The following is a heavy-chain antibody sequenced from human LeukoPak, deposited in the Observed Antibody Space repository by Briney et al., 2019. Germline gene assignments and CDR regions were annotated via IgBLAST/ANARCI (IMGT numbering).Heavy chain of an antibody. Sequence: ETLSLTCTVSGGSISSYYWNWIRQPPGKGLEWIGYIYYSGSTNYNPSLKSRVTISVDTSKNQFSLKLSSVTAADTAVYYCARAAYSGSYHSDYWGQGTLVTVSS. CDR1: GGSISSYY. V-gene: IGHV4-59*01. J-gene: IGHJ4*02. D-gene: IGHD1-26*01. CDR2: IYYSGST. CDR3: ARAAYSGSYHSDY.